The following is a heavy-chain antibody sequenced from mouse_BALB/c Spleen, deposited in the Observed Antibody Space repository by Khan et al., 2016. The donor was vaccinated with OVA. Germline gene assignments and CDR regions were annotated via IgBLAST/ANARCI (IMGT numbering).Heavy chain of an antibody. Sequence: VKLKESGPGLVAPSQSLSITCTISGFSLTNYGVHWIRQPPGKGLEWLVVLCSDGSSTYNSALKSRLTNINDNSNRQAFLQMNSLQTDDTTMYFCDKQPCYHSDMMAYWGQGTSVTVSS. D-gene: IGHD1-2*01. V-gene: IGHV2-6-1*01. CDR1: GFSLTNYG. CDR2: LCSDGSS. J-gene: IGHJ4*01. CDR3: DKQPCYHSDMMAY.